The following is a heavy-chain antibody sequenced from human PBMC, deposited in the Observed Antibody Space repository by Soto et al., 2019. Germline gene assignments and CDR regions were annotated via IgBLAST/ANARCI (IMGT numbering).Heavy chain of an antibody. CDR2: IIPIFGTA. D-gene: IGHD6-13*01. V-gene: IGHV1-69*06. Sequence: QVQLVQSGAEVKKPGSSVKVSCKASGGTFSSYAISWVRQAPGQGLEWMGGIIPIFGTANYAQKFQGRVTITADKPTSTAYMELSSLRSEDTAVYYCARDVRQQQLVRAYYYYGMDVWGQGTTVTVSS. J-gene: IGHJ6*02. CDR3: ARDVRQQQLVRAYYYYGMDV. CDR1: GGTFSSYA.